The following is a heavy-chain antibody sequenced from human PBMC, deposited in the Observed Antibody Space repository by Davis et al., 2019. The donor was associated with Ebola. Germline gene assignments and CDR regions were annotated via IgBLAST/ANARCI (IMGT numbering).Heavy chain of an antibody. Sequence: ASVKVSCKASGYTFTSYGISWVRQAPGQGLEWMGWISAYNGNTNYAQKLQGRVTMTTDTSTSTAYMELRSLRSDDTAVYYCARATAYYDSRPHDAFDIWGQGTMVTVSS. D-gene: IGHD3-22*01. J-gene: IGHJ3*02. CDR3: ARATAYYDSRPHDAFDI. CDR1: GYTFTSYG. V-gene: IGHV1-18*01. CDR2: ISAYNGNT.